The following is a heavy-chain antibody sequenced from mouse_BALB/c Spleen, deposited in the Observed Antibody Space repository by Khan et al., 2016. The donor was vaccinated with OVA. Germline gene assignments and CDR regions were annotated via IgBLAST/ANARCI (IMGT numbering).Heavy chain of an antibody. Sequence: EVQLQESGPELVKPGASVKISCKASGYSFTGYFMNWVMQSHGKSLEWIGRINPHIGETFYNQRFKDKATLTVDESSSTAHMELRSLESEDSAVYFCARKNGSDFEYWGQGTTLTVSS. D-gene: IGHD1-1*01. CDR1: GYSFTGYF. CDR2: INPHIGET. V-gene: IGHV1-20*02. CDR3: ARKNGSDFEY. J-gene: IGHJ2*01.